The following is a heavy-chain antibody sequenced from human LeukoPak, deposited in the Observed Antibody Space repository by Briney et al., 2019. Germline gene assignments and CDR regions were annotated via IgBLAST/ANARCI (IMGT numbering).Heavy chain of an antibody. D-gene: IGHD3-10*01. J-gene: IGHJ4*02. Sequence: GGSLRLPCAASGFIFSSYEMNWVRQAPGKGLEWVSYISSSGTTIYYADSVKGRFTISRDNAKNSLYLQMDSLRAEDTAVYYCARGPMVRGVFIRRSKSGYLDNWGQGTLVTVSS. V-gene: IGHV3-48*03. CDR2: ISSSGTTI. CDR1: GFIFSSYE. CDR3: ARGPMVRGVFIRRSKSGYLDN.